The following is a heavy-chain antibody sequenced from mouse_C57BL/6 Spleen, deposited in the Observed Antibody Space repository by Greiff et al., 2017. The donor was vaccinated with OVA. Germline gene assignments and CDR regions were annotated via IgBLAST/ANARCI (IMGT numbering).Heavy chain of an antibody. V-gene: IGHV6-6*01. CDR3: TRELYYSKGYFDY. CDR1: GFTFSDAW. CDR2: IRNKANNHAT. D-gene: IGHD2-5*01. J-gene: IGHJ2*01. Sequence: EVQLVESGGGLVQPGGSMKLSCAASGFTFSDAWMDWVRQSPEKGLEWVAEIRNKANNHATYYAESVKGRFTISRDDSKSSVYLQMNSLRAEDTGIYYCTRELYYSKGYFDYWGQGTTLTVSS.